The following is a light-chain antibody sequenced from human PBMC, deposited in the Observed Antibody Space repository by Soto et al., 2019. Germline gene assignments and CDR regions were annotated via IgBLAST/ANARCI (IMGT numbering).Light chain of an antibody. CDR1: QSVSSY. J-gene: IGKJ2*01. CDR2: DAS. Sequence: EIVLTQSPATLSLSPGERATLSCRASQSVSSYLAWYQQKPGQAPRLLIYDASNRATGIPARFSGSGSGTDFTLTISSLEPEDLAVYYCHQRSNCPRTFGQGTKLEIK. CDR3: HQRSNCPRT. V-gene: IGKV3-11*01.